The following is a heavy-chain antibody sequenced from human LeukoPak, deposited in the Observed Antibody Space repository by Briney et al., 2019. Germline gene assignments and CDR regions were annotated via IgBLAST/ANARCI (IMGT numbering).Heavy chain of an antibody. V-gene: IGHV3-30*18. CDR1: GFTFSSYG. CDR2: VSYEGSTV. Sequence: GVSLRLSCTPSGFTFSSYGMHWVRQAPGKGLEWVAVVSYEGSTVYYADSVKGRFTISRDNSKNTLYLQMNSLRAEDTAVYYCAKDPRRGVGFVGATFDYWGQGTLVSVSS. D-gene: IGHD1-26*01. CDR3: AKDPRRGVGFVGATFDY. J-gene: IGHJ4*02.